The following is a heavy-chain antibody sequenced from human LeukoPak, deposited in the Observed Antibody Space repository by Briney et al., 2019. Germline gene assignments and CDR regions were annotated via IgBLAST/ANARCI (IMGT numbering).Heavy chain of an antibody. V-gene: IGHV3-21*01. CDR1: GFTFSSYS. D-gene: IGHD3-10*01. CDR2: ISTSSSYI. Sequence: GGSLRLSCAASGFTFSSYSMNWVRQAPGKGLEWVSSISTSSSYIYYADSVKGRFTISRDNSKNTLYLQMNSLRAEDTAVYYCAKEWAYYYGSGSYHFDYWGQGTLVTVSS. CDR3: AKEWAYYYGSGSYHFDY. J-gene: IGHJ4*02.